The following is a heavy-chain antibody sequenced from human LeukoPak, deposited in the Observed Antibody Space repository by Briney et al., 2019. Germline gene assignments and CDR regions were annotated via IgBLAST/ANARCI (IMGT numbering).Heavy chain of an antibody. CDR1: GFTFSSYG. V-gene: IGHV3-30*02. Sequence: EGSLRLSCAASGFTFSSYGMHWVRQAPGKGLEWVAFIQYDGSNKSYADSVKGRFTISRDNSKNTLHLQMNSLRAEDTALYYCAKGPQLNSGYHPDYWGQGTLVTVSS. CDR3: AKGPQLNSGYHPDY. CDR2: IQYDGSNK. J-gene: IGHJ4*02. D-gene: IGHD3-22*01.